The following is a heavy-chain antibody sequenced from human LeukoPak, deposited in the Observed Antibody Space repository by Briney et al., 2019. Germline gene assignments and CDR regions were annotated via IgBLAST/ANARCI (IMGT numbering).Heavy chain of an antibody. D-gene: IGHD6-13*01. V-gene: IGHV5-51*01. CDR3: ARRPAGRAGFDL. Sequence: PGESLKISCQGSGYGFSSYWIGWVRQMPGKGQEWMGVIFPHDSDTTYSPSFQGQISFSADKSINTAHLQWHSLKASDTAIYYCARRPAGRAGFDLWGQGTLVIVSA. J-gene: IGHJ3*01. CDR2: IFPHDSDT. CDR1: GYGFSSYW.